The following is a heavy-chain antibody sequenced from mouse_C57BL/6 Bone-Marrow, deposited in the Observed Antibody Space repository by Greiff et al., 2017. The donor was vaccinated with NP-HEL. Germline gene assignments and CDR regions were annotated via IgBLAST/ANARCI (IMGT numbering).Heavy chain of an antibody. D-gene: IGHD4-1*01. Sequence: EVQLQQSGPELVKPGASVKISCKASGYSFTDYNMNWVKQSNGKSLEWIGVINPNYGTTSYNQKFKGKATMTGDQSSSTAYMQLNSLTSEDSAVYYCEREGNWDGGGYAMDYWGQGTSVTVSS. CDR3: EREGNWDGGGYAMDY. J-gene: IGHJ4*01. V-gene: IGHV1-39*01. CDR1: GYSFTDYN. CDR2: INPNYGTT.